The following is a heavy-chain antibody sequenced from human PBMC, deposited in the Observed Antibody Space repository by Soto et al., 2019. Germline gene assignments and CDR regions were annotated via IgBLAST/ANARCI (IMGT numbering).Heavy chain of an antibody. CDR3: AKDAPKFGDSVPWYVDY. J-gene: IGHJ4*02. V-gene: IGHV3-9*01. CDR2: ISWNSSSI. D-gene: IGHD4-17*01. CDR1: GFTFNDHS. Sequence: EVQLVESGGGLVQPGRSLRLSCAASGFTFNDHSMHWVRQAPGKGLEWVSGISWNSSSIGYADSVKGRFTISRDNAKNSPFLQMNRLRPEDSTLYYCAKDAPKFGDSVPWYVDYWGQGTLVTVSS.